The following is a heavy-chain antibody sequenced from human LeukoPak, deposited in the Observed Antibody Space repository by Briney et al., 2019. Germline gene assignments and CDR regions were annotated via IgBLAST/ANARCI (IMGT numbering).Heavy chain of an antibody. CDR3: ARVIRSFDWFYDY. CDR2: IYSGGST. D-gene: IGHD3-9*01. Sequence: GGSLRLSCAASGFTVSSNYMSWVRQAPGKGLEWVSVIYSGGSTYYADSVKGRFTISRDNSKNTLYLQMNSLRAEDTAVYYCARVIRSFDWFYDYWGQGTLVTVSS. V-gene: IGHV3-66*01. J-gene: IGHJ4*02. CDR1: GFTVSSNY.